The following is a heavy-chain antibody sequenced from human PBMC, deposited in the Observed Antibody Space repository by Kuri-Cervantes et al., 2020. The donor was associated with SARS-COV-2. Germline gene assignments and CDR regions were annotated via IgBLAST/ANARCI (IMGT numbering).Heavy chain of an antibody. J-gene: IGHJ6*02. CDR1: GFTFSNYN. D-gene: IGHD2-2*02. Sequence: GGSLRLSCAASGFTFSNYNMNWVRQAPGKGLEWVSSISSGSSYIYYADSVKGRFTISRDNAKNSLYLQMNSLRAEDTAVYYCARDEVVVVPAAISGWYYYGMDVWGQGTTVTVSS. CDR2: ISSGSSYI. CDR3: ARDEVVVVPAAISGWYYYGMDV. V-gene: IGHV3-21*01.